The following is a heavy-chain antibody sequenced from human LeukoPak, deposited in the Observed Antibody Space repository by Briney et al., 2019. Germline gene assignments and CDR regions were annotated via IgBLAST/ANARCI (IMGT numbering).Heavy chain of an antibody. Sequence: ASVKVSCKASAYTFTSYGISWVRQAPGQGLEWMGWISAYNGNTNYAQKLQGRVTMTTDTSTSTAYMELRSLRSEDTAVYYCARDKGSGSYYNWFDPWGQGTLVTASS. CDR1: AYTFTSYG. J-gene: IGHJ5*02. D-gene: IGHD3-10*01. CDR2: ISAYNGNT. CDR3: ARDKGSGSYYNWFDP. V-gene: IGHV1-18*01.